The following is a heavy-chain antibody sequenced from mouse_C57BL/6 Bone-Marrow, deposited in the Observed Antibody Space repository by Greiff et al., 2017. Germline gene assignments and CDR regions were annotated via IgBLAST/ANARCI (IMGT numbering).Heavy chain of an antibody. V-gene: IGHV2-2*01. CDR2: IWSGGST. D-gene: IGHD1-1*01. Sequence: QVQLQQSGPGLVQPSQSLSITCTVSGFSLTSYGVHWVRQSPGKGLEWLGVIWSGGSTDYNAAFISRLSISKDNSKSQVFFKMNSLQADDTAIYYCARGRDYYGSSYNYAMDYWGQGTSVTVSS. CDR3: ARGRDYYGSSYNYAMDY. CDR1: GFSLTSYG. J-gene: IGHJ4*01.